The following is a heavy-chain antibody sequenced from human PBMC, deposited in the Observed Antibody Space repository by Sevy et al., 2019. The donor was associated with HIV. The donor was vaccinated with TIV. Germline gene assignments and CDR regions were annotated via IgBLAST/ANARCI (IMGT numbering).Heavy chain of an antibody. V-gene: IGHV1-2*02. CDR1: GYTFTDYY. J-gene: IGHJ4*02. Sequence: ASVKVSCKGSGYTFTDYYMHWVRQAPGQGLEWMGWINPNSGGINYAQKFQGRVTMTRDTSISTAYMELSRLRSDDTAVYYCASLYYYDSSGYYPGEDYWGQGTLVTVSS. D-gene: IGHD3-22*01. CDR2: INPNSGGI. CDR3: ASLYYYDSSGYYPGEDY.